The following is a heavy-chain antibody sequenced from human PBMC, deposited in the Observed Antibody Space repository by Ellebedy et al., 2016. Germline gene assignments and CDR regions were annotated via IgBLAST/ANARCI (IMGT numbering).Heavy chain of an antibody. Sequence: SETLSLXCTVSGGSISSSSYYWGWIRQPPGKGLEWIGSIYYSGSTYYNPSLKSRVTMSVDTSKNQFSLKLSSVTAADTAVYYCARVLVVGGNEDYWGQGTLVTVSS. CDR1: GGSISSSSYY. CDR3: ARVLVVGGNEDY. CDR2: IYYSGST. D-gene: IGHD2-15*01. J-gene: IGHJ4*02. V-gene: IGHV4-39*07.